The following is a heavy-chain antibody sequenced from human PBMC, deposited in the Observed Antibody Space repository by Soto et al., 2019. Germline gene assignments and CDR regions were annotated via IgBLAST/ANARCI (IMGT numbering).Heavy chain of an antibody. D-gene: IGHD2-21*02. J-gene: IGHJ6*02. Sequence: SVKVSCKASGGTFSSYAISWVRQAPGQGLEWMGGIIPIFGTANYAQKFQGRVTITADESTSPAYMELSSLRSEDTAVYYCASNPAAYCGGDCNYYYYGMDVWGQGTTVTVSS. V-gene: IGHV1-69*13. CDR2: IIPIFGTA. CDR3: ASNPAAYCGGDCNYYYYGMDV. CDR1: GGTFSSYA.